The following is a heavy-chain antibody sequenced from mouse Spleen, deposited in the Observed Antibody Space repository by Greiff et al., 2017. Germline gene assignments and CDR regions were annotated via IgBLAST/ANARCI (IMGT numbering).Heavy chain of an antibody. CDR3: ARHLGYDEGFDY. V-gene: IGHV5-9*04. CDR2: ISSGGGNT. J-gene: IGHJ2*01. CDR1: GFTFSSYA. Sequence: DVKLVESGGGLVKLGGSLKLSCAASGFTFSSYAMSWVRQTPEKRLEWVATISSGGGNTYYPDSVKGRFTISRDNAKNTLYLQMSSLKSEDTAMYYCARHLGYDEGFDYWGQGTTLTVSS. D-gene: IGHD2-14*01.